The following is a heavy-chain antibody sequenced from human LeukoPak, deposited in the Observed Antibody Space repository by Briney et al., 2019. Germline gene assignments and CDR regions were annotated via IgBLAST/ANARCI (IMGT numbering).Heavy chain of an antibody. D-gene: IGHD6-19*01. Sequence: SETLSLTCTVSGGSISSYYWSWIRQPPGKGLEWLGYIYYSGSTNYNPSLKSRVTISVDTSKNQFSLKLSSVTAADTAVYYCARDGGRSSGWYYFDYWGQGTLVTVSS. CDR2: IYYSGST. CDR3: ARDGGRSSGWYYFDY. J-gene: IGHJ4*02. V-gene: IGHV4-59*01. CDR1: GGSISSYY.